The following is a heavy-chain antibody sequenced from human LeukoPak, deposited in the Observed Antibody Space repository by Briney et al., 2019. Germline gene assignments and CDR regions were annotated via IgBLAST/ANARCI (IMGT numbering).Heavy chain of an antibody. CDR3: ARDRYCSGGSCYSTGYYYYGMDV. CDR1: GGTFSSYA. D-gene: IGHD2-15*01. Sequence: SEKVSCKASGGTFSSYAISWVRQAPGQGLEWMGGIIPIFGTANYAQKFQGRVTITADESTSTAYMELSSLRSEDTAVYYCARDRYCSGGSCYSTGYYYYGMDVWGQGTTVTVSS. J-gene: IGHJ6*02. CDR2: IIPIFGTA. V-gene: IGHV1-69*01.